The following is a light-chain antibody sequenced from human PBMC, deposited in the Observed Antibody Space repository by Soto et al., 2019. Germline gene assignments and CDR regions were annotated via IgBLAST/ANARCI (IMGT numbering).Light chain of an antibody. Sequence: DIQMTQSPSSLSASVGDRVTITCRASQSIDKYLHWYQQKPGKAPKLLIYTASSLESGVPSRFSGSGSGTDFTLTISSLPPDDFATYYCQQYYTYRTFGQGTKV. V-gene: IGKV1-39*01. J-gene: IGKJ1*01. CDR3: QQYYTYRT. CDR2: TAS. CDR1: QSIDKY.